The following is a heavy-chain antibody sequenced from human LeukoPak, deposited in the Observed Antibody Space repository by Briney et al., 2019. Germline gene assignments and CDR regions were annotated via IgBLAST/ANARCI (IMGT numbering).Heavy chain of an antibody. Sequence: ASVKVSCKASGYTFTSYGISWVRQAPGQGLEWMGWISAYNGNTNYAQKLQGRVTMTTDTSTSTAYMELRSLRSDDTAVYYCASTRYYYGSGSYGPFDPWGQGTLVTVSS. CDR3: ASTRYYYGSGSYGPFDP. J-gene: IGHJ5*02. D-gene: IGHD3-10*01. V-gene: IGHV1-18*01. CDR1: GYTFTSYG. CDR2: ISAYNGNT.